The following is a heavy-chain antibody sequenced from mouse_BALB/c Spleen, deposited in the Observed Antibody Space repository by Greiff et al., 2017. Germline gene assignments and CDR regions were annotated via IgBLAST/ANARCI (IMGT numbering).Heavy chain of an antibody. D-gene: IGHD2-4*01. CDR3: ARGGDYDARLFSPYYAMDY. Sequence: EVKVVESGGGLVKPGGSLKLSCAASGFTFSSYAMSWVRQTPEKRLEWVASISSGGSTYYPDSVKGRFTISRDNARNILYLQMSSLRSEDTAMYYCARGGDYDARLFSPYYAMDYWGQGTSVTVSS. CDR1: GFTFSSYA. J-gene: IGHJ4*01. CDR2: ISSGGST. V-gene: IGHV5-6-5*01.